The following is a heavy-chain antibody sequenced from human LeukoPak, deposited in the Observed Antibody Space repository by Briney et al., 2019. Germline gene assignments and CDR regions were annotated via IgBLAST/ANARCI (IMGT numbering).Heavy chain of an antibody. D-gene: IGHD2-15*01. Sequence: ASVKVSCKASGYTFTGYYIHWVRQAPGQGLEWIGWINPNSGGTNYAQKFQGRVTMTRDTSINTAYMELSRLRSDDTAVYFCAICTGGSCYSGFDYWGQGTLVTVSS. J-gene: IGHJ4*02. CDR3: AICTGGSCYSGFDY. CDR2: INPNSGGT. CDR1: GYTFTGYY. V-gene: IGHV1-2*02.